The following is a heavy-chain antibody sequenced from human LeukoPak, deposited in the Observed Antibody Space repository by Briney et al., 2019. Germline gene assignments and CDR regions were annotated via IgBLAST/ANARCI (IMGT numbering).Heavy chain of an antibody. CDR3: ARAVTYGDYAADY. J-gene: IGHJ4*02. Sequence: QPGGSLRLSCAASGFTFSSYSMNWVRQAPGKGLEWVSVIYSGGSTYYADSVKGRFTISRDNSKNTLYLQMNSLRAEDTAVYYCARAVTYGDYAADYWGQGTLVTVSS. V-gene: IGHV3-53*01. D-gene: IGHD4-17*01. CDR1: GFTFSSYS. CDR2: IYSGGST.